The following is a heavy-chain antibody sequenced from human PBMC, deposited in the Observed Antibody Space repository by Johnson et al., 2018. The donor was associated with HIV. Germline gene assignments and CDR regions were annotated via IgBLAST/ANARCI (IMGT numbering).Heavy chain of an antibody. Sequence: QVHLVESGGGVFQPGKSLRLSCVASVFTFRSYAMHWVRQAPGKGLEWVTLISYDENNKLYADSVKGRFTISRDNSKNTLYLQMNSLRAEDTAVYFCARDGDYYDSNGGDAFDIWGQGTMVTVSS. CDR1: VFTFRSYA. CDR2: ISYDENNK. V-gene: IGHV3-30*04. CDR3: ARDGDYYDSNGGDAFDI. J-gene: IGHJ3*02. D-gene: IGHD3-22*01.